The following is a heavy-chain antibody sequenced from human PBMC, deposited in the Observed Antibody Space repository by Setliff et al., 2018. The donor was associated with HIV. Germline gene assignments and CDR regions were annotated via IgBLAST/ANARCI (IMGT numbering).Heavy chain of an antibody. CDR3: AGEGTHIRWQVEDSFHI. J-gene: IGHJ3*02. D-gene: IGHD2-2*01. V-gene: IGHV1-2*02. Sequence: GASVKVSCKSSGYTFTDYFIHWVRQAPGQGLEWMGWISPDNGNTRISQRFRGSVTMTRDRSINTAYMELSGLTSDDTAVYYCAGEGTHIRWQVEDSFHIWGEGTMVTVSS. CDR2: ISPDNGNT. CDR1: GYTFTDYF.